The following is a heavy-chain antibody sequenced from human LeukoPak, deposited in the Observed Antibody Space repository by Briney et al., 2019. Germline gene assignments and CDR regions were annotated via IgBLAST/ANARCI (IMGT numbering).Heavy chain of an antibody. J-gene: IGHJ3*02. CDR3: ARDGYNYGGAFDI. Sequence: GGSLRLSCAASGFTFSSYAMHWVRQAPGKGLEWVAVISYDGSNKYYADSVKGRFTISRDNSKNTLYLQMNSLRAEDTAVYYCARDGYNYGGAFDIWGQGTMVTVSS. V-gene: IGHV3-30-3*01. CDR1: GFTFSSYA. CDR2: ISYDGSNK. D-gene: IGHD5-24*01.